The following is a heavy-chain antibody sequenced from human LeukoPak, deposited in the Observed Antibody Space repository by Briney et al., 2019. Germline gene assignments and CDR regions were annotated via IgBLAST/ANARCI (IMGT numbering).Heavy chain of an antibody. CDR1: GFTFSSYS. CDR2: ISSSSGYI. J-gene: IGHJ3*02. V-gene: IGHV3-21*01. CDR3: ASLGYCSGGSCYGCADAFDI. Sequence: GGSLRLSCAASGFTFSSYSMNWVRQAPGKGLEWVSSISSSSGYIYYADSVKGRFTISRDNAKNSLYLQMNSLRAEDTAVYYCASLGYCSGGSCYGCADAFDIWGQGTMVTVSS. D-gene: IGHD2-15*01.